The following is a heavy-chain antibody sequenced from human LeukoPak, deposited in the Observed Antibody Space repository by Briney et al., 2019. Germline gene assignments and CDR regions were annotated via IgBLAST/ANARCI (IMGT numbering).Heavy chain of an antibody. CDR2: IYFSGST. V-gene: IGHV4-59*08. D-gene: IGHD3-10*01. CDR3: ARYSYNSGTYQRYFDS. Sequence: PSETLSLTCIVCGGSISNYYWSWIRPPPGEGVEWIGFIYFSGSTNYNPSLKSRVTISVDTSKNQFSLNLRSVTAADTAVYYCARYSYNSGTYQRYFDSWGQGTLVTVSS. CDR1: GGSISNYY. J-gene: IGHJ4*02.